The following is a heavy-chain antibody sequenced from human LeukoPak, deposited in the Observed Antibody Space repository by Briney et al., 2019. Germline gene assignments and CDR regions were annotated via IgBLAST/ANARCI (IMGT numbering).Heavy chain of an antibody. CDR1: GGSSSGYY. CDR3: ARGRDGYAPDY. J-gene: IGHJ4*02. D-gene: IGHD5-24*01. CDR2: INHSGST. Sequence: SETLSLTCAVYGGSSSGYYWSWIRQPPGKGLEWIGEINHSGSTNYNPSLKSRVTISVDTSKNQFSLKLSSVTAADTAVYYCARGRDGYAPDYWGQGTLVTVSS. V-gene: IGHV4-34*01.